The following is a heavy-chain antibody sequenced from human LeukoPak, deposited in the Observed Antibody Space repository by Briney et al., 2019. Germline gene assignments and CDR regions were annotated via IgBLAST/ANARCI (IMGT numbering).Heavy chain of an antibody. CDR3: AVGTNRGYYYDSSGYPFDY. D-gene: IGHD3-22*01. Sequence: SSETLSLTCTVSGGSISSYYWSWIRQPPGKGLEWIGYIYYSGSTNYNPSLKSRVTISVDTSKNQFSLKLSSVTAADTAVYYCAVGTNRGYYYDSSGYPFDYWGQGTLVTVSS. J-gene: IGHJ4*02. CDR2: IYYSGST. CDR1: GGSISSYY. V-gene: IGHV4-59*01.